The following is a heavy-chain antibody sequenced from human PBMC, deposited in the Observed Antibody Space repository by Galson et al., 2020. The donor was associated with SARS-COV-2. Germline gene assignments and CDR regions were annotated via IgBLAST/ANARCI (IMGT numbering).Heavy chain of an antibody. V-gene: IGHV4-30-2*01. D-gene: IGHD4-17*01. Sequence: SQTLSLTCAVSGTSISSGSYSWNWIRQPPGKGLEWIGYISQSGGTYYKPSLKSRVTISGDRSKNQFSLRLSSVTAADTAVYYCARLHYGEYAPEAFDIWGPGTRVTVAS. CDR1: GTSISSGSYS. CDR3: ARLHYGEYAPEAFDI. J-gene: IGHJ3*02. CDR2: ISQSGGT.